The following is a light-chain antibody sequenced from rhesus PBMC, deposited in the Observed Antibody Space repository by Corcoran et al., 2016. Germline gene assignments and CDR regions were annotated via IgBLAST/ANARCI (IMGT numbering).Light chain of an antibody. CDR1: QGISRY. V-gene: IGKV1-28*03. CDR3: LQHNSYPLT. J-gene: IGKJ4*01. Sequence: DIQMTQSPSSLSASVGDTVTITCRASQGISRYLNWFQQKPGKAPKLLMYDASSLESGVPSRFSGSGSGKDFHLTISSLQPEDFAAYYGLQHNSYPLTFGGGTKVEIK. CDR2: DAS.